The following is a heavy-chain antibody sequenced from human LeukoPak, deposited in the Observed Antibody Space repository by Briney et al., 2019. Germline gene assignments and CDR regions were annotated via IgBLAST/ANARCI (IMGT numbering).Heavy chain of an antibody. CDR2: LSGSGGST. CDR1: GFTFSSYD. J-gene: IGHJ4*02. D-gene: IGHD4-17*01. CDR3: AKEPTTVTAPY. V-gene: IGHV3-23*01. Sequence: GSLRLSCAASGFTFSSYDMSWVRQATGKGLEWVSALSGSGGSTYYAEYVKGRFTISRDNSKNTLYLQMNSLRAEDTAVYYCAKEPTTVTAPYGGQGTLLTVSS.